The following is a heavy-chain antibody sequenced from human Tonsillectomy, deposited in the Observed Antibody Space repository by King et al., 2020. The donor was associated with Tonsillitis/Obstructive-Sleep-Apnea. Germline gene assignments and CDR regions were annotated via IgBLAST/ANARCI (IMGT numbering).Heavy chain of an antibody. CDR3: ARDLWIRDSEYDYYYMDV. CDR1: GGSISSYY. V-gene: IGHV4-59*01. J-gene: IGHJ6*03. D-gene: IGHD1-26*01. CDR2: IYYSGST. Sequence: QLQESGPGLVKPSETLSLTCTVSGGSISSYYWSWIRQPPGKGLEWIGYIYYSGSTNYNPSLKSRVTISVDTSKNQFSLKLSSVTGADTAVYCCARDLWIRDSEYDYYYMDVGGKGTAVTVSS.